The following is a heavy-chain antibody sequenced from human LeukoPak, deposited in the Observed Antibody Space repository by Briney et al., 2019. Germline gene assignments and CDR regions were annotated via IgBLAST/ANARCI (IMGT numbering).Heavy chain of an antibody. CDR1: GYPFVNNW. V-gene: IGHV3-7*04. CDR2: IKQDGRET. J-gene: IGHJ6*02. Sequence: PGGSLRLSCAASGYPFVNNWMTWVRQAPGKGLEWVATIKQDGRETYYVDSVKGRFSISRDNARDSMYLQMNILRAEDAAVYYCARARYCANSVCHISGGLDVWGPGTTVTVSS. D-gene: IGHD2-8*01. CDR3: ARARYCANSVCHISGGLDV.